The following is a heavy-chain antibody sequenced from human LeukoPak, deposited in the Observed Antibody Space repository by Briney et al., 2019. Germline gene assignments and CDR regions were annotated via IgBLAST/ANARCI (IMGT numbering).Heavy chain of an antibody. D-gene: IGHD1-26*01. CDR2: IHTSGST. CDR3: ARAGGATIRGGLDY. V-gene: IGHV4-4*07. J-gene: IGHJ4*02. CDR1: GVSISSYY. Sequence: SETLSLTCTVSGVSISSYYWSWIRQPAGKGLEWIGRIHTSGSTYYNPSLKSRVTISVDTSKNQFSLKLSSVTAADTAVYYCARAGGATIRGGLDYWGQGTLVTVSS.